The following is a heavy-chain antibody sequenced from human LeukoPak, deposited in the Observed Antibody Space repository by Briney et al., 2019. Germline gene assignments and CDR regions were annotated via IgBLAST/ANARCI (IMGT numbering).Heavy chain of an antibody. CDR2: INPNSGGT. D-gene: IGHD5-18*01. J-gene: IGHJ6*02. CDR3: ARSIQLWSNWDGMDV. CDR1: GYTFSGYY. Sequence: VASVKVSCKASGYTFSGYYMHWVRQAPGQGLEWMGWINPNSGGTNYAQKFQGRVTMTRDTSISTAYMELSRLRSDDTAVYYCARSIQLWSNWDGMDVWGQGTTVTVSS. V-gene: IGHV1-2*02.